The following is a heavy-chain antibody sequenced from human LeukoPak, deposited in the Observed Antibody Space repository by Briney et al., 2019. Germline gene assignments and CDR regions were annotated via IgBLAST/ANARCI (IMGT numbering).Heavy chain of an antibody. V-gene: IGHV3-48*04. CDR1: GFTFSSYG. CDR2: IKGNGATT. CDR3: ATLGDYYDSSGYSFDY. Sequence: GGSLRLSCAASGFTFSSYGMHWVRQAPGKGLEWVSHIKGNGATTYYADSVRGRFTISRDNAKNSLYLQMNSLRAEDTAVYYCATLGDYYDSSGYSFDYWGQGTLVTVSS. J-gene: IGHJ4*02. D-gene: IGHD3-22*01.